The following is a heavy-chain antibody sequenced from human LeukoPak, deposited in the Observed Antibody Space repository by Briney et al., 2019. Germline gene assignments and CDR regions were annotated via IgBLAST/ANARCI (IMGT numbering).Heavy chain of an antibody. J-gene: IGHJ4*02. CDR1: GFTFSSYA. V-gene: IGHV3-64D*09. D-gene: IGHD3-3*01. CDR3: VKLGGDDFWSTYSVD. CDR2: ISSNGGST. Sequence: GGSLRLSCAASGFTFSSYAMHWVRQAPGKGLEYVSAISSNGGSTYYADSVKGRFTISRDNSKNTLYLQMSSLRAEDTAMYYCVKLGGDDFWSTYSVDWGQGTLVTVSS.